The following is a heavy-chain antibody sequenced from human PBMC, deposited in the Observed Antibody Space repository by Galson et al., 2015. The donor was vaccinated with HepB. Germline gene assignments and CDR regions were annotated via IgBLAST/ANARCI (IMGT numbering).Heavy chain of an antibody. CDR3: ARSVGYCSGGSCYPRGGYDY. J-gene: IGHJ4*02. Sequence: SCKASGGTFSSYPISWVRQAPGQGLEWMGRIIPILGIANYAQKFQGRVTITADKSTSTAYMELSSLRSEDTAVYYCARSVGYCSGGSCYPRGGYDYWGQGTLVTVSS. CDR2: IIPILGIA. D-gene: IGHD2-15*01. CDR1: GGTFSSYP. V-gene: IGHV1-69*02.